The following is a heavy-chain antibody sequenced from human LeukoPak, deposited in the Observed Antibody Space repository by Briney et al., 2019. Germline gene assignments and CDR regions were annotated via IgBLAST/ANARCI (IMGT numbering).Heavy chain of an antibody. J-gene: IGHJ4*02. V-gene: IGHV3-7*01. Sequence: PGGSLRLSCAASGFTFSSYWMSWVRLAPGKGLEWVANIKQDGSEKYYVDSVKGRFTISRDNAKNSLYLQMNSLRAEDTAVYYCARVQGYSYGRIYYFDYWGQGTLVTVSS. CDR1: GFTFSSYW. D-gene: IGHD5-18*01. CDR2: IKQDGSEK. CDR3: ARVQGYSYGRIYYFDY.